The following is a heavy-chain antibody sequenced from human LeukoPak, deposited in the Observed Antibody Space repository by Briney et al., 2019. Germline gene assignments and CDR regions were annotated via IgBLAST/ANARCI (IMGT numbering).Heavy chain of an antibody. Sequence: PSETLSLTCTVSGVSISSYYWSWIRQPAGKGLEWVGRIYTSGSTNYNPSLKSRVTMSVDTSKNQFSLKLSSVTAADTAVYYCARDHYDFWSGYPTGWFDPWGQGTLVTVSS. CDR3: ARDHYDFWSGYPTGWFDP. J-gene: IGHJ5*02. V-gene: IGHV4-4*07. CDR2: IYTSGST. CDR1: GVSISSYY. D-gene: IGHD3-3*01.